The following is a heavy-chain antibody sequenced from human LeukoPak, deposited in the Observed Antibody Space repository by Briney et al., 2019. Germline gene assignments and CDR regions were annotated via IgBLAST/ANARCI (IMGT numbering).Heavy chain of an antibody. V-gene: IGHV4-34*01. J-gene: IGHJ3*02. CDR3: ARELTLWSGYRNAFDI. Sequence: PSETLSLTCAVYGGSFSGYYWSWIRQPPGKGLEWIGEINHSGSTNYNPSLKSRVTISVDTSKNQFSLKLSSVTAADTAVYYCARELTLWSGYRNAFDIWDQGTMVTVSS. CDR1: GGSFSGYY. CDR2: INHSGST. D-gene: IGHD3-3*01.